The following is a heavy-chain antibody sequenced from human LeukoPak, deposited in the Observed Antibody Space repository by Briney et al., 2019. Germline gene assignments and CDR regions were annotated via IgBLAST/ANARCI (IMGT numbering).Heavy chain of an antibody. CDR3: ARATMNDAFDI. CDR1: GGSISSYY. D-gene: IGHD3-22*01. V-gene: IGHV4-59*01. CDR2: IYYSGST. Sequence: SQTLSLTCTVSGGSISSYYWSWIRQPPGKGLEWIGYIYYSGSTNYNPSLKSRVTISVDTSKNQFSLKLSSVTAADTAVYYCARATMNDAFDIWGQGTMVPVSS. J-gene: IGHJ3*02.